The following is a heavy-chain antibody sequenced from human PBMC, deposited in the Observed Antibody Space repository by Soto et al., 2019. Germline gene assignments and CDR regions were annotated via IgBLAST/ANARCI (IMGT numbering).Heavy chain of an antibody. CDR3: ARGKGTYYYDSSGYYFSGLPSDY. D-gene: IGHD3-22*01. Sequence: SETLSLTCTVSGGSISSGGYYWSWIRQHPGKGLEWIGYIYYSGSTYYNPSLKSRVTISVDTSKNQFSLKLSSVTAADTAVYYCARGKGTYYYDSSGYYFSGLPSDYWGQGTLVTVSS. V-gene: IGHV4-31*03. CDR1: GGSISSGGYY. CDR2: IYYSGST. J-gene: IGHJ4*02.